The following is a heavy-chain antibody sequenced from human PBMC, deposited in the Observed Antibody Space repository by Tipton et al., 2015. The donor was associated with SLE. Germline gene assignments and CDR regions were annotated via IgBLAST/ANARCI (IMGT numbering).Heavy chain of an antibody. J-gene: IGHJ4*02. CDR1: GYSISSGYY. Sequence: TLSLTCTVSGYSISSGYYWSWFRQPPGKGLEWIGEINHSGNTKYNPSLKSRVTIPVDTSKKQFSLNLSSVTAADTAVYCCARLIAARLPFDYWGQGTLFTVSS. CDR2: INHSGNT. D-gene: IGHD6-6*01. V-gene: IGHV4-38-2*02. CDR3: ARLIAARLPFDY.